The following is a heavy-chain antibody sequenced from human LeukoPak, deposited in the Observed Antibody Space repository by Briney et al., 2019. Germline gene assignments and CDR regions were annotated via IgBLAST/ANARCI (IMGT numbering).Heavy chain of an antibody. CDR1: GFTFSSYG. D-gene: IGHD3-9*01. CDR2: ISGSGGST. V-gene: IGHV3-23*01. CDR3: AKAYYDILTGPNYFDY. J-gene: IGHJ4*02. Sequence: GGTLRLSCAASGFTFSSYGMSWVRQAPGKGLEWVSAISGSGGSTYYADSVKGRFTISRDNSKNTLYLQMNSLRAEDTAVYYCAKAYYDILTGPNYFDYWGQGTLVTVSS.